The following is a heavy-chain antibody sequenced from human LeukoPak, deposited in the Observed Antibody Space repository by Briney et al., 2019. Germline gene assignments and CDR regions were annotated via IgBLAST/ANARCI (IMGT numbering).Heavy chain of an antibody. Sequence: SGGSLRLSCAASGFTFDDYAMHWVRQAPGKGLEWVSGISWNSGSIGYADSVKGRFTISRDNAKNSLYLQMNSLRAEDTALYYCAKEFKRRFPHYYYYYGMDVWGQGTTVTVSS. J-gene: IGHJ6*02. V-gene: IGHV3-9*01. CDR2: ISWNSGSI. CDR1: GFTFDDYA. CDR3: AKEFKRRFPHYYYYYGMDV.